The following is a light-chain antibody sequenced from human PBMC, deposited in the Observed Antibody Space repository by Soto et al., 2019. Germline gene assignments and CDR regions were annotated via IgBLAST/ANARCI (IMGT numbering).Light chain of an antibody. CDR1: SSDVGGYNY. J-gene: IGLJ1*01. Sequence: QSALTQPASVSGSPGQSITISCTGTSSDVGGYNYVSWYQQHPGKAPKLMIYEVSNRPSGVSNRFSGSKSGNTASLTISGLQAEDEADYYCSSSTSTNTHVFGTGTKVTVL. V-gene: IGLV2-14*01. CDR2: EVS. CDR3: SSSTSTNTHV.